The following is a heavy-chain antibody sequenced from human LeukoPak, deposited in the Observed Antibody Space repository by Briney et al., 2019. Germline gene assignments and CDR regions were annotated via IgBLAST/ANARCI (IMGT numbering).Heavy chain of an antibody. CDR1: GFTFDDYA. Sequence: PGGSLRLSCAASGFTFDDYAMHWVRLVPGKGLEWVSGISWSSASIAYADSVQGRFTISRDNAKNSLYLQMNSLRAEDTAVYYCARGDAPDYWGQGTLVTVSS. V-gene: IGHV3-9*01. CDR3: ARGDAPDY. CDR2: ISWSSASI. J-gene: IGHJ4*02.